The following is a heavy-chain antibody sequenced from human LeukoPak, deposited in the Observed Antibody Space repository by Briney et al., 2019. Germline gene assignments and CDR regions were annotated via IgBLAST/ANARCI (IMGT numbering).Heavy chain of an antibody. V-gene: IGHV6-1*01. CDR2: TYYRSKWYH. Sequence: SQTLSLTCAISGDSVSSNNAAWVWIRQSPSRGLEWLGRTYYRSKWYHDYAVSVKSRISFNPDTSKNQFFLQLDSVTPEDTAVYYCARDVNGAFTRSWFDPWGQGTRVTVS. D-gene: IGHD4-17*01. CDR1: GDSVSSNNAA. J-gene: IGHJ5*02. CDR3: ARDVNGAFTRSWFDP.